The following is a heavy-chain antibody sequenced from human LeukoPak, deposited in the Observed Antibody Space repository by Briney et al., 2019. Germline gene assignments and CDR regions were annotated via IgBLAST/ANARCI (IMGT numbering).Heavy chain of an antibody. V-gene: IGHV1-8*01. D-gene: IGHD3-10*01. CDR2: MNPNSGNT. J-gene: IGHJ4*02. CDR3: ARGMDYYGSGSYWKDSYCFDY. CDR1: GYTFTSYD. Sequence: ASVKVSCKASGYTFTSYDINWVRQATGQGLEWMGWMNPNSGNTGYAQKFQGRVTMTRNTSISTAYMELSSLRSEDTAVYYCARGMDYYGSGSYWKDSYCFDYWGQGTLVTVSS.